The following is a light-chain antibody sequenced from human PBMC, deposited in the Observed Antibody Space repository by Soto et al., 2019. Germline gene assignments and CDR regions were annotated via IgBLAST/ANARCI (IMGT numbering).Light chain of an antibody. CDR2: DAS. CDR3: QQSYITPPT. CDR1: QSISSY. Sequence: DLQMTQSPSSLSASVGDRMTSTCRAIQSISSYLNWYQQKPGKAPKLLIYDASSLQSGVPSRFSGSAAGTDFTLTISILHPEAFATYYCQQSYITPPTFGPGTKVDIK. J-gene: IGKJ3*01. V-gene: IGKV1-39*01.